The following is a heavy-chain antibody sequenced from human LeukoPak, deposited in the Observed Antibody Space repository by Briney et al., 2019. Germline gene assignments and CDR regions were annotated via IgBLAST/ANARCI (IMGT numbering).Heavy chain of an antibody. CDR2: IYYSGST. CDR3: ARYRYCSGGSCYLKPYFDY. V-gene: IGHV4-59*01. D-gene: IGHD2-15*01. CDR1: GVSISSYY. J-gene: IGHJ4*02. Sequence: TSETLSLTCTVSGVSISSYYWSWIRQPPGKGLEWIGYIYYSGSTNYNPSLKSRVTISVDTSKNQFSLKLSSVTAADTAVYYCARYRYCSGGSCYLKPYFDYWGQGTLVTVSS.